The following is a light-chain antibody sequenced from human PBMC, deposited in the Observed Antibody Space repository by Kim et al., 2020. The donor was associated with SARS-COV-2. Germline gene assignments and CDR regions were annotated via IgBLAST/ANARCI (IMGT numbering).Light chain of an antibody. CDR3: QQYGTSPYT. V-gene: IGKV3-20*01. J-gene: IGKJ2*01. CDR2: GGS. Sequence: DIVLTQSPGTLSLSPGERATLFCRASESVDRFFAWYQQRPGQAPRLLIYGGSTRATGIPDRFSGSGSATDFTLTISRLGPEDFAVYWCQQYGTSPYTFGQGTKLEI. CDR1: ESVDRF.